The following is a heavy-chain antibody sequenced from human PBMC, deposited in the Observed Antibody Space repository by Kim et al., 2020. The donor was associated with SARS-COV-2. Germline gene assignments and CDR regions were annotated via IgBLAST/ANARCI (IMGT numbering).Heavy chain of an antibody. CDR2: INAGNGNT. J-gene: IGHJ3*02. D-gene: IGHD3-3*01. CDR1: GYTFTSYA. Sequence: ASVKVSCKASGYTFTSYAMHWVRQAPGQRLEWMGWINAGNGNTKYSQKFQGRVTITRDTSASTAYMELSSLRSEDTAVYYCARAGADEWPFDIWGQGTMVTVSS. V-gene: IGHV1-3*01. CDR3: ARAGADEWPFDI.